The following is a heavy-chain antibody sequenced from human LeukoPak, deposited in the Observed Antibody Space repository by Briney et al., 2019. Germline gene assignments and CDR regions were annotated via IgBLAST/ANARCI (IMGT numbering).Heavy chain of an antibody. V-gene: IGHV1-8*01. D-gene: IGHD2-21*02. CDR1: GYTFTSYD. Sequence: ASVKVSCKASGYTFTSYDINWVRQATGQGLEWMGWMNPNSGNTGYAQKFQGRVTMTRNTSISTAYMELSSLRSEDTAVYYCARGRRPKSYCGGDCYSRNWFDPWGQGTLVTVSS. CDR2: MNPNSGNT. J-gene: IGHJ5*02. CDR3: ARGRRPKSYCGGDCYSRNWFDP.